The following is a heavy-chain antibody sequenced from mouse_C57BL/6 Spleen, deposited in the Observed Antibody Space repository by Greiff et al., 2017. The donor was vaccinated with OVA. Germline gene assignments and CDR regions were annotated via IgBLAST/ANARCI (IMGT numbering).Heavy chain of an antibody. D-gene: IGHD1-1*01. Sequence: EVQLVESGGGLVKPGGSLKLSCAASGFTFSDYGMHWVRQAPEKGLEWVAYISSGSSTIYYADTVKGRFTISRDNAKNTLFLQMTSLRSEDTAMYYCARAYYYGSRNAMDYWGQGTSVTVSS. CDR1: GFTFSDYG. J-gene: IGHJ4*01. CDR2: ISSGSSTI. V-gene: IGHV5-17*01. CDR3: ARAYYYGSRNAMDY.